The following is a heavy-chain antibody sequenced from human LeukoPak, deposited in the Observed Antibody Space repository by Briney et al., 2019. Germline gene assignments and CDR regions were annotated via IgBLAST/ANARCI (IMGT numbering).Heavy chain of an antibody. D-gene: IGHD3-3*01. CDR3: AKLGLYDFWSGYTY. CDR2: ISGSGGST. CDR1: RFTFSSYA. Sequence: GGSLRLSRAASRFTFSSYAMSWVRQAPGKGLEWVSAISGSGGSTYYADSVKGRFTISRDNSKNTLYLQMNSLRAEDTAVYYCAKLGLYDFWSGYTYWGQGTLVTVSS. V-gene: IGHV3-23*01. J-gene: IGHJ4*02.